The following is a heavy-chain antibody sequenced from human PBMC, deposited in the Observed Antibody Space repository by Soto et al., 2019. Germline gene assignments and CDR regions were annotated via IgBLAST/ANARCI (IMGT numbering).Heavy chain of an antibody. CDR2: VYYSGST. CDR3: ARLRSSWRDIDY. V-gene: IGHV4-59*01. J-gene: IGHJ4*02. CDR1: GGSISSYY. Sequence: SETLSLTCTVSGGSISSYYWSWIRQPPGKGLEWIGYVYYSGSTNYNPSLKSRVTISVDTSKNQFSLKLSSVTAADTAVYYCARLRSSWRDIDYWGQGTLVTVSS. D-gene: IGHD6-13*01.